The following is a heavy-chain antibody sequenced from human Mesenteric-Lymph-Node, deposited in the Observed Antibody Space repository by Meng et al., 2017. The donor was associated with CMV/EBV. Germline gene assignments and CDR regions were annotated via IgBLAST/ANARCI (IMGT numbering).Heavy chain of an antibody. J-gene: IGHJ4*02. CDR1: GGSISSGYY. V-gene: IGHV4-38-2*02. CDR3: ARVRSDYDFWSGYYSVLWYFDY. D-gene: IGHD3-3*01. CDR2: IYHSGST. Sequence: SETLSLTCTVSGGSISSGYYWGWIRQPPGKGLEWIGSIYHSGSTYYNPSLKSRVTISVDTSKNQFSLKLSSVTAADTAVYYCARVRSDYDFWSGYYSVLWYFDYWGQGTLVTVSS.